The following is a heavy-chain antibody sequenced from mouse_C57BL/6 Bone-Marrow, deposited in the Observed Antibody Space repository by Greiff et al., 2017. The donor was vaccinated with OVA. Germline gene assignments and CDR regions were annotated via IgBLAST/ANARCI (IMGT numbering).Heavy chain of an antibody. J-gene: IGHJ1*03. CDR2: IYPRSGNT. D-gene: IGHD1-1*01. CDR3: ARGGYYGSSYRWYFDV. CDR1: GYTFTSYG. Sequence: QVQLQQSGAELARPGASVKLSCTASGYTFTSYGISWVKQSTGQGLEWIGEIYPRSGNTYYNEKFKGKATLTADKSSSTAYMELRSLTSEDSAVYFCARGGYYGSSYRWYFDVWGTGTTVTVSS. V-gene: IGHV1-81*01.